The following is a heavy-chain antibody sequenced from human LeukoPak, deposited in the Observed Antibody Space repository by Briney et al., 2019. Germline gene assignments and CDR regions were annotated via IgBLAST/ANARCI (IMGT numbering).Heavy chain of an antibody. J-gene: IGHJ5*02. CDR3: ARDRRETMITFGGVMTAGWFDP. D-gene: IGHD3-16*01. CDR2: IYSGGST. Sequence: GGSLRLSCAASGFTVSSNYMSWVRQAPGKGLEWVSVIYSGGSTYHADSVKGRFTISRDNSKNTLYLQMNSLRAEDTAVYYCARDRRETMITFGGVMTAGWFDPWGQGTLVTASS. V-gene: IGHV3-53*01. CDR1: GFTVSSNY.